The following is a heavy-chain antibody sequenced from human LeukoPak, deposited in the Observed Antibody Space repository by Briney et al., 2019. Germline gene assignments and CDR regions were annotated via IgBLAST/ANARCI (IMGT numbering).Heavy chain of an antibody. V-gene: IGHV1-69*05. J-gene: IGHJ4*02. D-gene: IGHD3-22*01. Sequence: SVKVSRKASGGTFSSYAISWVRQAPGQGLEWMGGIIPIFGTANYAQKFQGRVTITTDESTSTAYMELSSLRSEDTAVYYCATGGYSSGYIPPILIPDYWGQGTLVTVSS. CDR2: IIPIFGTA. CDR1: GGTFSSYA. CDR3: ATGGYSSGYIPPILIPDY.